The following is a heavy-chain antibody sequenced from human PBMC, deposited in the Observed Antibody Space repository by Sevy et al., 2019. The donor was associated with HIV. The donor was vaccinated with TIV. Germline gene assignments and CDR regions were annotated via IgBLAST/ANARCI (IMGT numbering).Heavy chain of an antibody. J-gene: IGHJ6*02. CDR2: ISYDGINK. V-gene: IGHV3-30*18. D-gene: IGHD3-9*01. Sequence: GGSLRLSCEVSGLSVTNNGMHWVRQAPGKGLEWVAVISYDGINKYYGDSVKGRFIISRDRSKNTLYLQMNILTIEDTAVYYSAKDFTGFYGMDVWGQGTTVTVSS. CDR1: GLSVTNNG. CDR3: AKDFTGFYGMDV.